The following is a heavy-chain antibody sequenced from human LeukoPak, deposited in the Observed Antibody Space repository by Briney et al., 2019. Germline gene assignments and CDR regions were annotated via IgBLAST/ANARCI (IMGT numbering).Heavy chain of an antibody. J-gene: IGHJ4*02. Sequence: GSLRLSCAASGFTFSNYEMHWVRQAPGKGLEWVSYISSSGSDIYYADSVKGRFTISRDNAKNSLYLHMNSLRAEDTAVYYCARDDGGSSPFDYWGQGTLVTVSS. CDR2: ISSSGSDI. CDR1: GFTFSNYE. V-gene: IGHV3-48*03. CDR3: ARDDGGSSPFDY. D-gene: IGHD4-23*01.